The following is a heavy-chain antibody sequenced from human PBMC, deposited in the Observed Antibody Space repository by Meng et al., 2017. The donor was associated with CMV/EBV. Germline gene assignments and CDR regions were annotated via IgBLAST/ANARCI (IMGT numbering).Heavy chain of an antibody. D-gene: IGHD3-9*01. Sequence: SETLSLTCAVYGGSFSGYYWSWIRQPPGKGLEWIGEINHIVSTNYNPSLKSRVTISVDTSKNQFSLKLSSVTAADTAVYYCAYYDILTGLRNWGQGTLVTVSS. J-gene: IGHJ4*02. V-gene: IGHV4-34*01. CDR2: INHIVST. CDR3: AYYDILTGLRN. CDR1: GGSFSGYY.